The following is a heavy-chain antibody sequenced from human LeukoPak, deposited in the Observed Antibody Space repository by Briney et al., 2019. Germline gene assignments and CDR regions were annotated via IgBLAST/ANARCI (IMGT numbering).Heavy chain of an antibody. J-gene: IGHJ6*02. CDR1: GFTFSSYA. V-gene: IGHV3-23*01. D-gene: IGHD2-2*02. Sequence: GGSLRLSCAASGFTFSSYAMSWVRQAPGKGLEWVSAISGSGGSTYYADSVKGRFTISRDNSKNTLYLQMNSLRAEDTAVYYCATEPYCSSISCYKNYYGMDVWGQGTTVTVSS. CDR3: ATEPYCSSISCYKNYYGMDV. CDR2: ISGSGGST.